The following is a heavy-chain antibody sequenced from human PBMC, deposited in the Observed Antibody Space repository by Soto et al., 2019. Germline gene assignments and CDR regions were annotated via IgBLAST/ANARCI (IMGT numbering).Heavy chain of an antibody. CDR2: IYYSGST. J-gene: IGHJ6*02. CDR3: ARECAYCGGDCYCYYYGMDV. Sequence: SETLSLTCTVSGGSISSGGYYWSWIRQHPGKGLEWIGYIYYSGSTYYNPSLKSRVTISVDTSKNQFSLKLSSVTAADTAVYYCARECAYCGGDCYCYYYGMDVWGQGTTVTVSS. CDR1: GGSISSGGYY. V-gene: IGHV4-31*03. D-gene: IGHD2-21*02.